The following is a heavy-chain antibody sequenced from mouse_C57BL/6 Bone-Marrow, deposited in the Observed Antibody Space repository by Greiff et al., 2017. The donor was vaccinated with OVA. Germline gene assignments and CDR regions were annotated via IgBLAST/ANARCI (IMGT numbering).Heavy chain of an antibody. CDR3: ARHYFDY. CDR1: GYTFTSYW. Sequence: VKQSCKASGYTFTSYWMQWVKQRPGQGLEWIGEIDPSDSYTNYNQKFKGKATLTVDTSSSTAYMQLSSLTSEDSAVYYCARHYFDYWGQGTTLTVSS. CDR2: IDPSDSYT. J-gene: IGHJ2*01. V-gene: IGHV1-50*01.